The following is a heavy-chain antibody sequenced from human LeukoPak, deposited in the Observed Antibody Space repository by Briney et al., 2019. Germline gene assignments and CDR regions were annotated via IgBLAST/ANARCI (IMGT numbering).Heavy chain of an antibody. CDR1: GFTFSSYA. CDR3: ARARWYSRHYFDY. J-gene: IGHJ4*02. Sequence: GGSLRLSCAASGFTFSSYAMSWVRQAPGKGLEWVSAISGSGGSTYYADSVKGRFTISRDNSKNTLYLQMNSLRAEDTAVYYCARARWYSRHYFDYWGQGTLVTVSS. D-gene: IGHD6-13*01. CDR2: ISGSGGST. V-gene: IGHV3-23*01.